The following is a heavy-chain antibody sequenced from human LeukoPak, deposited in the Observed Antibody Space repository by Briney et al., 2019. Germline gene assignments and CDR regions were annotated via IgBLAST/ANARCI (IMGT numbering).Heavy chain of an antibody. CDR2: ISSSGSTI. CDR3: AKDRPYCTNGVCYTDYFDY. J-gene: IGHJ4*02. Sequence: GGSLRLSCAASGFTFSSYEMNWVRQAPGKGLEWVSYISSSGSTIYYADSVKGRFTISRDNAKNSLYLQMNSLRTEDTAVYYCAKDRPYCTNGVCYTDYFDYWGQGTLVTVSS. CDR1: GFTFSSYE. D-gene: IGHD2-8*01. V-gene: IGHV3-48*03.